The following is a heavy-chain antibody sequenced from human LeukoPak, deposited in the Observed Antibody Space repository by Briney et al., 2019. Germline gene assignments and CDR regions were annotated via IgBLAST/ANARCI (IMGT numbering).Heavy chain of an antibody. CDR3: ARRSTYNSGWYHDS. J-gene: IGHJ4*02. CDR1: GVSLITNY. Sequence: SETLSLTCSVSGVSLITNYWSWIRQPPGKGLEWIGYIYYTGSTNYNPSLRSRVTISVDTSKNQFSLKLSSVTAADTAVYYCARRSTYNSGWYHDSWGQGILVTVSS. V-gene: IGHV4-59*08. CDR2: IYYTGST. D-gene: IGHD6-19*01.